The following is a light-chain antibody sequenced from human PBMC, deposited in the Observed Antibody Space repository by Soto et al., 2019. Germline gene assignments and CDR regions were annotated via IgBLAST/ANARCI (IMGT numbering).Light chain of an antibody. V-gene: IGKV3-11*01. CDR2: DTS. J-gene: IGKJ3*01. Sequence: EIVLTQSPATLSLSPGERATLSCRASQSVSRYLAWYQQKPGQAPRLLIYDTSSRTTGVPGRISGNGSGTDFTLTISALEPEDFAVYYCQQRSSWPPDITFGPGTRVDV. CDR3: QQRSSWPPDIT. CDR1: QSVSRY.